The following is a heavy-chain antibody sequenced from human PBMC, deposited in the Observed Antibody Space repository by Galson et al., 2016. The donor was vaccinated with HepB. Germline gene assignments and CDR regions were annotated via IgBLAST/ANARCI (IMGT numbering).Heavy chain of an antibody. CDR1: GYTFTSYG. V-gene: IGHV1-18*04. CDR3: AGPITSGGSLDY. Sequence: VKVSCKASGYTFTSYGISWVRQAPGQGLEWMGWMSTYNGDTKYEQKFQGRVTMTTDTSTSTAYMEVRSLRSDDTAFYYCAGPITSGGSLDYWGQGTLVTVSS. J-gene: IGHJ4*02. D-gene: IGHD1-26*01. CDR2: MSTYNGDT.